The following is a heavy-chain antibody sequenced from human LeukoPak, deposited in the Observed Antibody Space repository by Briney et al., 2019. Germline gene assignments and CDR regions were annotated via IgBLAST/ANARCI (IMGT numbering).Heavy chain of an antibody. CDR2: IRYDGSNK. CDR3: AKVGYDFWSGYYPFDY. V-gene: IGHV3-30*02. CDR1: GFTFSTYA. Sequence: GSLRLSCAASGFTFSTYAMHWVRQAPGKGLEWVAFIRYDGSNKYYADSVKGRFTISRDNSKNTLFLQMNSLRAEDTAVYHCAKVGYDFWSGYYPFDYWGQGTLVTVSS. D-gene: IGHD3-3*01. J-gene: IGHJ4*02.